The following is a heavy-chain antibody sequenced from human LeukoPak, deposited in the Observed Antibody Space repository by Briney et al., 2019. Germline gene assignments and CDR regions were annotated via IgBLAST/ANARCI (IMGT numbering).Heavy chain of an antibody. D-gene: IGHD2-15*01. V-gene: IGHV3-49*04. CDR2: IRSKAYGGTT. Sequence: GGSLRLSCTASGFTFGDYAMSWVRQAPGKGLEWVGFIRSKAYGGTTEYAASVKGRFTISRDDSKSIAYLQMNSLKTEDTAVYYCTRGKDKALTYYYYGMDVWGQGTTVTVSS. CDR3: TRGKDKALTYYYYGMDV. CDR1: GFTFGDYA. J-gene: IGHJ6*02.